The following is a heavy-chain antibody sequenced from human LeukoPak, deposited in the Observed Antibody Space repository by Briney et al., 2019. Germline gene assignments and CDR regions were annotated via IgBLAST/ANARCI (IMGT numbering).Heavy chain of an antibody. CDR2: INHSGST. D-gene: IGHD2-2*01. J-gene: IGHJ6*03. V-gene: IGHV4-34*01. Sequence: SETLSLTCAVYGGSFSGYYWSWIRQPPGKGLEWIGEINHSGSTNYNPSLKSRVTISVDTSKNQFSLKLSSVTAADTAVYYCARQGAYAYYYMDVWGKGTTVTISS. CDR3: ARQGAYAYYYMDV. CDR1: GGSFSGYY.